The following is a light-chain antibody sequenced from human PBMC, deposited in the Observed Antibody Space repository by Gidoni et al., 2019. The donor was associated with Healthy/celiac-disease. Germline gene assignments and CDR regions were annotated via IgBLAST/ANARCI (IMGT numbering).Light chain of an antibody. CDR2: AVS. V-gene: IGLV2-11*01. J-gene: IGLJ3*02. Sequence: QSALTQPRSVSGSPGQSVTISCTGNSRDVGGYNYVSCYQQHPGKAPMLMIYAVSKRPSGVPARFSGSKSGNTASLTISGLQAEDEADYYCCSYAGSYTFLVFGGGTKLTVL. CDR3: CSYAGSYTFLV. CDR1: SRDVGGYNY.